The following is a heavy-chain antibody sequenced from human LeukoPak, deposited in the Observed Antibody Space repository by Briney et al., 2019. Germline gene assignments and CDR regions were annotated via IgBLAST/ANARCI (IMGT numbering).Heavy chain of an antibody. CDR1: GFTFSSCS. D-gene: IGHD6-13*01. Sequence: GGSLRLSCAASGFTFSSCSMNWVRQAPGKGLEWVAVISYDGSNKYYADSVKGRFTISRDNSKNTLYLQMNSLRAEDTAVYYCARENGYSSSWYDSALAYWGQGTLVTVSS. CDR2: ISYDGSNK. J-gene: IGHJ4*02. CDR3: ARENGYSSSWYDSALAY. V-gene: IGHV3-30*03.